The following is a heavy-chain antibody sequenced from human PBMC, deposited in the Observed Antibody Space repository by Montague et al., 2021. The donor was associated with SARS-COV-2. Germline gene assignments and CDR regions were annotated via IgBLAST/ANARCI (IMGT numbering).Heavy chain of an antibody. D-gene: IGHD2-15*01. J-gene: IGHJ4*02. CDR1: GGFISSGNW. CDR2: IFHSGAA. V-gene: IGHV4/OR15-8*02. CDR3: ARDFVAAVTDRFDS. Sequence: SETLSLTCAVYGGFISSGNWWRWVRPPPGKGLGWIGEIFHSGAASYHPPIKSRLTISMDKTKNDSFLKLNSVTAADTAMYYCARDFVAAVTDRFDSWGQGVLVTASS.